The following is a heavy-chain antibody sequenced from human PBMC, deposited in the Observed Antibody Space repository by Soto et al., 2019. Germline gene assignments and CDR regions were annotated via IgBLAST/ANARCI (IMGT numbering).Heavy chain of an antibody. D-gene: IGHD3-3*01. V-gene: IGHV3-23*01. CDR3: AKSPDNLETAYYYYYGMDV. Sequence: GGSLRLSCAASGFTFSSYAMSWVRQAPGKGLEWVSAISGSGGSTYYADSVKGRFTTSRDNSKNTLYLQMNSLRAEDTAVYYCAKSPDNLETAYYYYYGMDVWGQGTTVTVSS. CDR1: GFTFSSYA. J-gene: IGHJ6*02. CDR2: ISGSGGST.